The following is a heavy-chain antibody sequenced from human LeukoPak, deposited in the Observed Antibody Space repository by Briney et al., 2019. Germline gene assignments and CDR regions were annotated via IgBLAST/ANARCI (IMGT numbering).Heavy chain of an antibody. Sequence: GGSLRLSCAPPGFTFSDYGISWVRQAPGKGLEWVSYISRGSSTIYYTDSVKGRFTVSRDNAKNSLYLQMNILRAEDTTRQDCTTVLGFGRGGFDYCGQGTLVTVSS. CDR1: GFTFSDYG. CDR2: ISRGSSTI. V-gene: IGHV3-48*01. J-gene: IGHJ4*02. D-gene: IGHD2/OR15-2a*01. CDR3: TTVLGFGRGGFDY.